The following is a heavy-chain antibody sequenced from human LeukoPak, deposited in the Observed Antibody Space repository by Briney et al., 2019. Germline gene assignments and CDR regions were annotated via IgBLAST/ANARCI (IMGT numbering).Heavy chain of an antibody. CDR2: IYQSGST. V-gene: IGHV4-30-2*01. J-gene: IGHJ5*02. D-gene: IGHD2-15*01. Sequence: SETLSLTCAVSGGAISSGGYAWSWVRQPPGKGLEWIGYIYQSGSTYYNPSLKSRVTISVDRSKHQFSLKLSSVTAADTAVSYCASAPRSCSGGRCYSNNWFDPWGQGTLVTVSS. CDR1: GGAISSGGYA. CDR3: ASAPRSCSGGRCYSNNWFDP.